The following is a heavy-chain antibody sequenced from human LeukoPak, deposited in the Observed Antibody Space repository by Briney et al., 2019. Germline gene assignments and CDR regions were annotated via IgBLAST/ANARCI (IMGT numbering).Heavy chain of an antibody. CDR2: IYYSGDT. CDR3: VRGPYGASISKWFDP. J-gene: IGHJ5*02. V-gene: IGHV4-59*01. D-gene: IGHD4/OR15-4a*01. Sequence: PSETLSLTCTVSRGSISGYSWSWIRQSPGGGLEWIGYIYYSGDTAYNPSLRSRVTMSVDTSKNQFSLQLRSMTTADTVVYYCVRGPYGASISKWFDPWGQGTQVIVSP. CDR1: RGSISGYS.